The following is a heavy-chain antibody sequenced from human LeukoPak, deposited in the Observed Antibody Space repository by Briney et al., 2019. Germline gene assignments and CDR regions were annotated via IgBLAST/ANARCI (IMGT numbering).Heavy chain of an antibody. CDR1: GYTFTSYG. CDR3: ARGERDIVVVPAAPDYYYYYMDV. CDR2: MNPNSGNT. V-gene: IGHV1-8*01. Sequence: ASVKVSCKASGYTFTSYGINWVRQATGQGLEWMGWMNPNSGNTGYAQKFQGRVTITADKSTSTAYMELSSLRSEDTAVYYCARGERDIVVVPAAPDYYYYYMDVWGKGTTVTVSS. J-gene: IGHJ6*03. D-gene: IGHD2-2*01.